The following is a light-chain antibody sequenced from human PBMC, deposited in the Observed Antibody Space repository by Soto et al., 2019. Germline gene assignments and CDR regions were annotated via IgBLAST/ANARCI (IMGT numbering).Light chain of an antibody. CDR1: QRVSSSS. CDR3: QQYRT. J-gene: IGKJ1*01. Sequence: IGLTQSPVTLSLSPGERATRSCRPSQRVSSSSLAWYQQNPGQAPRLLINEASSRATGIPDRFSGSGSGTDFALTISRLEPEDFAVYYCQQYRTFGQGTKVDTK. V-gene: IGKV3-20*01. CDR2: EAS.